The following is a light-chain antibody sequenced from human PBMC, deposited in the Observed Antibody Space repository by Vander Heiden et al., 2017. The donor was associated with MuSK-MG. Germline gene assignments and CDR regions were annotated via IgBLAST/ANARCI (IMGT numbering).Light chain of an antibody. CDR2: AAS. J-gene: IGKJ1*01. V-gene: IGKV1-39*01. CDR3: QQRYSTPRRA. CDR1: QSISSY. Sequence: DIQMTQSPSSLSASVGDRVTITCRASQSISSYLNWYQQKPGKAPKLLIYAASSLQSGVPSRFSGSGSGTDFTLTISSLQPEDFATYYCQQRYSTPRRAFGQETKVEIK.